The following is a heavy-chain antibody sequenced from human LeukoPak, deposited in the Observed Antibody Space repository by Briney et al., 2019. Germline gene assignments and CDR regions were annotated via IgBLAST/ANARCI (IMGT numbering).Heavy chain of an antibody. CDR3: ARVRYSGYDYTFDY. V-gene: IGHV3-11*04. CDR1: GFTFSDYY. Sequence: NPGGSLRLSCAASGFTFSDYYMSWIRQAPGKGLEWVSYISSSGSTIYYADSVKGRFTISRDNAKNSLYLQMNSLRAEDTAVYYCARVRYSGYDYTFDYWGQGTLVTVSS. J-gene: IGHJ4*02. D-gene: IGHD5-12*01. CDR2: ISSSGSTI.